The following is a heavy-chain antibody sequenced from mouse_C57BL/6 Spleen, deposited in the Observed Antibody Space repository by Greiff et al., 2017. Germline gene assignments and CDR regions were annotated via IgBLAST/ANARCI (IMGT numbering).Heavy chain of an antibody. V-gene: IGHV5-17*01. CDR2: ISSGSSTI. CDR3: ARSRVVEWYFDV. Sequence: EVNVVESGGGLVKPGGSLKLSCAASGFTFSDYGMHWVRQAPEKGLEWVAYISSGSSTIYYADTVKGRFTISRDNAKNTLFLQMTSLRAEDTAMYYCARSRVVEWYFDVWGTGTTVTVSS. J-gene: IGHJ1*03. CDR1: GFTFSDYG. D-gene: IGHD1-1*01.